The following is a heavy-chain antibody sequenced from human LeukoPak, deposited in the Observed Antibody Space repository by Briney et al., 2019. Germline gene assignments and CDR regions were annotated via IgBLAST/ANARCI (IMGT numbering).Heavy chain of an antibody. CDR3: ARGTAYCGGDCYSSAFDI. Sequence: GGSLRLSCAASGFTFSSYSMNWVRQAPGKGLEWVSYISSSSTIYYADSVKGRFTISRDNAKNSLYLQMNSLRAEDTAVYYCARGTAYCGGDCYSSAFDIWGQGTMVTVSS. D-gene: IGHD2-21*02. J-gene: IGHJ3*02. CDR1: GFTFSSYS. CDR2: ISSSSTI. V-gene: IGHV3-48*04.